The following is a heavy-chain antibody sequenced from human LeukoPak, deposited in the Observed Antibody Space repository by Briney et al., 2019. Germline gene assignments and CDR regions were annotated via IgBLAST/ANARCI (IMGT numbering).Heavy chain of an antibody. J-gene: IGHJ6*02. D-gene: IGHD3-10*01. CDR1: GYTFTSYA. CDR2: INAGNGNT. Sequence: ASVKVSCKASGYTFTSYAMHWVRQAPGQRLEWMGWINAGNGNTKYSQKFQGRVTITRDTYASTAYMELSSLRSEDTAVYYCARVRGDREYYYYYGMDVWGQGTTVTVSS. V-gene: IGHV1-3*01. CDR3: ARVRGDREYYYYYGMDV.